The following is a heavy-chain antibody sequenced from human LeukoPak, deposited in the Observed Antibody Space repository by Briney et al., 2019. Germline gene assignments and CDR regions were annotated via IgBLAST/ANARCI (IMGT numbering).Heavy chain of an antibody. V-gene: IGHV3-23*01. CDR2: IRGSDDRT. CDR3: ARAGYYPAGMDV. J-gene: IGHJ6*02. D-gene: IGHD3-10*01. CDR1: GFTLSNYA. Sequence: PGGSLRLSCAASGFTLSNYAMSWVRQAPGKGLEWVSTIRGSDDRTYYTDSVKGRFTISRDNSKNTLYLQMNSLRAEDTAVYYCARAGYYPAGMDVWGQGTTVTVSS.